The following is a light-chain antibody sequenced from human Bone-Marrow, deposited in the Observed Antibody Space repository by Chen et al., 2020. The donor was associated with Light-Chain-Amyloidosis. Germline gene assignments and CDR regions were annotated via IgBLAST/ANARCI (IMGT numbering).Light chain of an antibody. V-gene: IGLV3-25*03. CDR1: DLPTKY. J-gene: IGLJ2*01. CDR2: RDT. CDR3: QSADSSGTYEVI. Sequence: SYELTQPPPVSVSPGQPASITCSGDDLPTKYAYWYQQKPGQAPVLGIHRDTERPSGISERFSGSSSGTTATLTISGVQAEDEADYHCQSADSSGTYEVIFGGGTKLTVL.